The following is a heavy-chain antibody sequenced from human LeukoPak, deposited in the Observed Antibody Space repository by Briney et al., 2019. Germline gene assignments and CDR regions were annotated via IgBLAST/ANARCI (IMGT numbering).Heavy chain of an antibody. J-gene: IGHJ3*02. CDR2: IYSGGST. CDR3: ARVRSHDAFDI. D-gene: IGHD1-26*01. V-gene: IGHV3-66*01. CDR1: GFTVSSNY. Sequence: GGSLRLSCAASGFTVSSNYMSWVRQAPGKGLEWVSVIYSGGSTYYADSVKGRFTISRDNSKNTLYLQMNSLRAEDTAVYYCARVRSHDAFDIWGQGKMVTVSS.